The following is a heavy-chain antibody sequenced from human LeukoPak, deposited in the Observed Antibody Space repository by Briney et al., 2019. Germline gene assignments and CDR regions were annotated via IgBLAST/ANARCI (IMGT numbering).Heavy chain of an antibody. V-gene: IGHV3-30-3*01. CDR1: GFTFSSYA. Sequence: GRSLRLSCAASGFTFSSYAMHWVRQAPGKGLEWVAVTSYDGSNKYYADSVKGRFTISRDNSKNTLYLQMNSLRAEDTAVYYCARSLISRGSGSYSSDYWGQGTLVTVSS. D-gene: IGHD3-10*01. J-gene: IGHJ4*02. CDR2: TSYDGSNK. CDR3: ARSLISRGSGSYSSDY.